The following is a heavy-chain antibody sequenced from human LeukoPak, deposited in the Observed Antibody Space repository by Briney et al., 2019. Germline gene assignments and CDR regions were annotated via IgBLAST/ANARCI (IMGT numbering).Heavy chain of an antibody. CDR2: IYYSGST. V-gene: IGHV4-30-4*01. Sequence: SETLSLTCTVSGGSISSGDYYWSWIRQPPGKGLEWIGHIYYSGSTYYNPSLKSRVTISVDTSKNQFSLKLSSVTAADTAVYYCARGGEDLSNWFDPWGQGTLVTVSS. J-gene: IGHJ5*02. D-gene: IGHD3-16*01. CDR1: GGSISSGDYY. CDR3: ARGGEDLSNWFDP.